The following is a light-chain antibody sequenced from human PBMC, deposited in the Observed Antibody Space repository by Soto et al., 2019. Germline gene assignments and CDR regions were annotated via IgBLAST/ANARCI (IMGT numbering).Light chain of an antibody. CDR3: QQRYRWPPHT. CDR2: DAT. V-gene: IGKV3-11*01. Sequence: EIVLTQSPVTLSLSPGDTATLSCRASQSVVRYVAWYQQKPGQAPRLLIYDATIRPSGIPARFSRSGSVTDFSLTLRSLERADFAVEYCQQRYRWPPHTFGGGTKVEVK. J-gene: IGKJ4*01. CDR1: QSVVRY.